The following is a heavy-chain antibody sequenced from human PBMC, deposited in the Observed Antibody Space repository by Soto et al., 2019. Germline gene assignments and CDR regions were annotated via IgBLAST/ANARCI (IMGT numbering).Heavy chain of an antibody. D-gene: IGHD3-10*01. J-gene: IGHJ4*02. V-gene: IGHV4-31*03. Sequence: QVQLQESGPGLVKSSQSLSLTCTVAGGSISSGNYYWTWIRQPPGKGLEWIGYISHSGTTYYNPSLKSRVTIFLDTSKNQFSLKVNSVTAADTAVYYCARKVRGVITFDLWGQGTLVTVSS. CDR1: GGSISSGNYY. CDR2: ISHSGTT. CDR3: ARKVRGVITFDL.